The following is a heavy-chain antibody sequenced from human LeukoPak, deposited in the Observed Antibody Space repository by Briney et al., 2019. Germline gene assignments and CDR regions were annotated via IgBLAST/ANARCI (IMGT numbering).Heavy chain of an antibody. V-gene: IGHV3-23*01. CDR3: AKRGVVIRVILVGFHKEAYYFDS. Sequence: GGSLRLSCAVSGITLSNYGMSGVRQAPGKGLEWVAGISDSGGRTKYADSVKGRFTISRDNRKNTLYLQMNSLRAEDTAVYFCAKRGVVIRVILVGFHKEAYYFDSWGQGALVTVSS. CDR2: ISDSGGRT. CDR1: GITLSNYG. D-gene: IGHD3-22*01. J-gene: IGHJ4*02.